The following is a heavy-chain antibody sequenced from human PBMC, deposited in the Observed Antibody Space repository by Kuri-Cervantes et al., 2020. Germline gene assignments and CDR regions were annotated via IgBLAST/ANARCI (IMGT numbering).Heavy chain of an antibody. D-gene: IGHD2-15*01. Sequence: SVKVSCKASGGTFSSCAISWVRQAPGQGLEWMGGIIPIFGTANYAQKFQGRVTITADKSTSTAYMELSSLRSEDTAVYYCASSPHCSGGSCYWFDPWGQGTLVTVSS. CDR3: ASSPHCSGGSCYWFDP. CDR1: GGTFSSCA. V-gene: IGHV1-69*06. J-gene: IGHJ5*02. CDR2: IIPIFGTA.